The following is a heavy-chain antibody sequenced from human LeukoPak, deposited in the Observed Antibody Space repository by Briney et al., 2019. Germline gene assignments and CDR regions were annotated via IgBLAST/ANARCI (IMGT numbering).Heavy chain of an antibody. CDR2: ICYSGST. Sequence: SETLSLTCTVSGGSISSSSYYWGWIRQPPGKGLEWIGSICYSGSTYYNPSRKSRVTIAVDTSQNQFSLKLSSVTAADTAVYYCARHYYYGMDVWGQGTTVTVSS. V-gene: IGHV4-39*01. CDR3: ARHYYYGMDV. CDR1: GGSISSSSYY. J-gene: IGHJ6*02.